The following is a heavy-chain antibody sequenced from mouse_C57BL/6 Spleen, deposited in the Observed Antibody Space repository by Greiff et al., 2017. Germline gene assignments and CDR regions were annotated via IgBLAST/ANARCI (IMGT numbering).Heavy chain of an antibody. V-gene: IGHV14-4*01. CDR1: GFNIKDDY. CDR2: IDPENGDT. Sequence: EVQLQQSGAELVRPGASVKLSCTASGFNIKDDYMHWVKQRPEQGLEWIGWIDPENGDTEYASKFQGKATITADTSSNTAYLQLSSLTSEDTAVYYCTTGITTVVATGDYWGQGTMLTVSA. D-gene: IGHD1-1*01. J-gene: IGHJ2*01. CDR3: TTGITTVVATGDY.